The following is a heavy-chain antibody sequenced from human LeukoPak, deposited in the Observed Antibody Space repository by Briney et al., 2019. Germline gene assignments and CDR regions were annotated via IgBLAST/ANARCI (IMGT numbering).Heavy chain of an antibody. Sequence: GESLRLYCTASGFSFSSYWMNWGRQAPGKGLEWVANIKQDGSEKNYVDSVRGRFTISRDNAKNSLYLEMNSLRAEDTAVYYCGRLSRSLPEHWGQGTLVTVSS. CDR2: IKQDGSEK. J-gene: IGHJ1*01. CDR1: GFSFSSYW. V-gene: IGHV3-7*01. CDR3: GRLSRSLPEH.